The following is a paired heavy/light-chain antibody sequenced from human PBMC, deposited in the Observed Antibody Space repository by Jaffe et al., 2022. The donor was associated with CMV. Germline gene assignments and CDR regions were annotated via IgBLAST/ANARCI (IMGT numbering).Heavy chain of an antibody. V-gene: IGHV3-48*02. CDR3: ARDLLDCSSTSCYAFGHDAFDI. J-gene: IGHJ3*02. CDR2: ISSSSSTI. CDR1: GFTFSSYS. D-gene: IGHD2-2*01. Sequence: EVQLVESGGGLVQPGGSLRLSCAASGFTFSSYSMNWVRQAPGKGLEWVSYISSSSSTIYYADSVKGRFTISRDNAKNSLYLQMNSLRDEDTAVYYCARDLLDCSSTSCYAFGHDAFDIWGQGTMVTVSS.
Light chain of an antibody. J-gene: IGLJ2*01. Sequence: SYELTQPPSVSVSPGQTASITCSGDKLGDKYACWYQQKPGQSPVLVIYQDSKRPSGIPERFSGSNSGNTATLTISGTQAMDEADYYCQAWDSSTVGVFGGGTKLTVL. V-gene: IGLV3-1*01. CDR3: QAWDSSTVGV. CDR1: KLGDKY. CDR2: QDS.